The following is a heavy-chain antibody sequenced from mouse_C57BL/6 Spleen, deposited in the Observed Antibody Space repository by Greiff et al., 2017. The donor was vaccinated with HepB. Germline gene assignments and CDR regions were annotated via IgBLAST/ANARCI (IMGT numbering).Heavy chain of an antibody. V-gene: IGHV1-82*01. D-gene: IGHD1-1*01. CDR2: IYPGDGDT. CDR1: GYAFSSSW. CDR3: AEGGYYGSAWFAY. J-gene: IGHJ3*01. Sequence: VQRVESGPELVKPGASVKISCKASGYAFSSSWMNWVKQRPGKGLEWIGRIYPGDGDTNYNGKFKGKATLTADKSSSTAYMQLSSLTSEDSAVYFCAEGGYYGSAWFAYWGQGTLVTVSA.